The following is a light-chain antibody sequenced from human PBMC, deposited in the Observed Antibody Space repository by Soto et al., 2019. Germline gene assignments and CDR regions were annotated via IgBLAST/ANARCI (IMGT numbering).Light chain of an antibody. CDR1: SSDVGAYEY. V-gene: IGLV2-8*01. CDR3: SSFTSKSTLI. J-gene: IGLJ2*01. Sequence: QSVLIQPPSASGSPGQSVTISCAGSSSDVGAYEYVSWYQQHPSKAPKLILYEVTKRPSGVPDRFSGSKSGNTASLTVSALQAEDEAHYYCSSFTSKSTLIFGGGTKVTV. CDR2: EVT.